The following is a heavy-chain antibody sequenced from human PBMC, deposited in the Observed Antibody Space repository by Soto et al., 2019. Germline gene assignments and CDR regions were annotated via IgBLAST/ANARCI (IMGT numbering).Heavy chain of an antibody. CDR1: GVSITSHY. V-gene: IGHV4-59*11. CDR3: TVGGAGHPFDY. CDR2: IHYSGST. D-gene: IGHD3-16*01. Sequence: PSETLSLTCTVYGVSITSHYWTWIRQPPGKGLEWIGNIHYSGSTNYSPSLKGRVIISVDTSENQSSLKLSSVTTADTAVYYCTVGGAGHPFDYWGQGTLVTVSS. J-gene: IGHJ4*02.